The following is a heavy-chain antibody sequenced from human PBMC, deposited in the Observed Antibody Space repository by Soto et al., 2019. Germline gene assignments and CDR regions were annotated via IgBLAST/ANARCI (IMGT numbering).Heavy chain of an antibody. Sequence: QGQLVESAGGVVQPRRSLRLSCAVSGFTFSRSGMHWVRQGPGKGLEWVAVISNDGSEQYYAESVKGRFTISRDNSKNTLYLQMNSLSAEDTAVYYCAKDRGSYGNLHWYLDLWGRGTLVNVSS. J-gene: IGHJ2*01. D-gene: IGHD3-10*01. CDR3: AKDRGSYGNLHWYLDL. V-gene: IGHV3-30*18. CDR2: ISNDGSEQ. CDR1: GFTFSRSG.